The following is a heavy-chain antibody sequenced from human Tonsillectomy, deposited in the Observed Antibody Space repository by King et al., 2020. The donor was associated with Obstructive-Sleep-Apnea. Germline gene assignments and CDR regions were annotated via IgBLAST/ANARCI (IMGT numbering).Heavy chain of an antibody. D-gene: IGHD5-18*01. CDR1: GDSIISGDYY. J-gene: IGHJ4*02. V-gene: IGHV4-30-4*01. CDR2: IYYSGGT. Sequence: QLQESGPGLVNPSQTLSLTCTVSGDSIISGDYYWSLLRQPPEKGLELLGYIYYSGGTYYNPSLKSRVTISVDTSKNKFSLRLNSVTAADTAVYYCARGDGYSYGDWGQGTLVTVSS. CDR3: ARGDGYSYGD.